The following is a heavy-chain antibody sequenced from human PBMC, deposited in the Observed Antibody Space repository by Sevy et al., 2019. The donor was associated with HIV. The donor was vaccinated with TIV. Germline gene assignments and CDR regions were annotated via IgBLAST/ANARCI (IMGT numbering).Heavy chain of an antibody. Sequence: GRSLRLSCAASGFTFSNYDMNWVRQAPGKGVEWVSYISSDSSRIYYADSVKGRLTISRDNAKNSLYVQMNRLRAEDTAVYYCAREGGYTDHGMDVWGQWTTVTVSS. CDR1: GFTFSNYD. CDR2: ISSDSSRI. D-gene: IGHD5-12*01. CDR3: AREGGYTDHGMDV. V-gene: IGHV3-48*01. J-gene: IGHJ6*02.